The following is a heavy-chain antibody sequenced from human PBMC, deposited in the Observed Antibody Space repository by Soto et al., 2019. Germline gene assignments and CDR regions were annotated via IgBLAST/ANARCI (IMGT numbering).Heavy chain of an antibody. CDR2: ISSNSAYI. D-gene: IGHD6-13*01. J-gene: IGHJ5*02. Sequence: LRLSCAASGFTFRRSTMNWVRQAPGKGLEWVSTISSNSAYIYYTDALRGRFTISRDNAKNSLHLQMNSLRAEDTAVYYCTRDASRDSSARGWFDPWGPGTLVTVSS. CDR1: GFTFRRST. V-gene: IGHV3-21*01. CDR3: TRDASRDSSARGWFDP.